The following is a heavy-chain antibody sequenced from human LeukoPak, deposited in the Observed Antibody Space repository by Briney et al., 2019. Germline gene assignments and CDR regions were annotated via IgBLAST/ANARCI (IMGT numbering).Heavy chain of an antibody. CDR3: ASERLLAQESRNPFDY. V-gene: IGHV4-39*07. D-gene: IGHD5-12*01. J-gene: IGHJ4*02. CDR2: IYYSGST. Sequence: SETLSLTCTVSGGSISSSSYYWGWIRQPPGKGLEWIGSIYYSGSTYYNPSLKSRVTISVDTSKNQFSLKLSSVTAADTAVYYCASERLLAQESRNPFDYWGQGTLVTVSS. CDR1: GGSISSSSYY.